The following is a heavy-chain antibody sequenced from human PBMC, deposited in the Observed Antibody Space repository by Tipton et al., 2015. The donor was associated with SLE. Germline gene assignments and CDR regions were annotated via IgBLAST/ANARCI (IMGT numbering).Heavy chain of an antibody. CDR3: ARADTFYSSFHI. V-gene: IGHV5-51*03. CDR1: GYSFSIYW. J-gene: IGHJ3*02. CDR2: IYPGDSDI. D-gene: IGHD2/OR15-2a*01. Sequence: QLVQSGAEVRKPGESLKISCKGSGYSFSIYWIAWVRQMPGKGLEWMGIIYPGDSDIRYSPSFQGQVIISADTSINTAYLQWDSLKVSDTGVYYCARADTFYSSFHIWGQGTMVTVSS.